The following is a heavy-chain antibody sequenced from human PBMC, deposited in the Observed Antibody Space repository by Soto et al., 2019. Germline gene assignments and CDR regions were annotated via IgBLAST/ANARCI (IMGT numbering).Heavy chain of an antibody. Sequence: QVQLVQSGAEVKKPGASVKVSCKASGDTFTDYYIHWVRQAPGQGLEGMGTVNPSGGHTTYAQHFMGRMTMSRDTSTSTRYMELTSLTSEDTAVYYCARGGHVVVVTAAVDFWGQGTLVTVSS. CDR2: VNPSGGHT. V-gene: IGHV1-46*01. D-gene: IGHD2-21*02. CDR1: GDTFTDYY. J-gene: IGHJ4*02. CDR3: ARGGHVVVVTAAVDF.